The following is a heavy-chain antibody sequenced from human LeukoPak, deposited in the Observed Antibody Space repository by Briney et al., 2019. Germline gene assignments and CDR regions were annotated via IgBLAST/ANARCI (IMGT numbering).Heavy chain of an antibody. CDR2: IYIGGST. Sequence: GGSLRLSRAASGFTVSRNYMSSVRQAPAKGLEGVSVIYIGGSTYYADSVKGRLTTSRDNSKNTLYIQMNSLRAEDTAVYYCARAHRPAEYSSSWFLFDYWGQGTLVTVSS. J-gene: IGHJ4*02. CDR1: GFTVSRNY. CDR3: ARAHRPAEYSSSWFLFDY. V-gene: IGHV3-66*01. D-gene: IGHD6-13*01.